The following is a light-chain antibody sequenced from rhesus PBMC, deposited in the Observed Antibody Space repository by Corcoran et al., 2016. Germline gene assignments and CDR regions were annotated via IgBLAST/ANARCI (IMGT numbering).Light chain of an antibody. V-gene: IGKV1S14*01. Sequence: DIQMTQSPSSLSASVGDTVTITCRASQGMSNYLAWYQQKPGKAPKALTYYASYLESGVPSRFSGRGSGTDFTLTISSPQPQDSAIYDCQHHISYPLTFGGGTKVEL. CDR1: QGMSNY. CDR2: YAS. J-gene: IGKJ4*01. CDR3: QHHISYPLT.